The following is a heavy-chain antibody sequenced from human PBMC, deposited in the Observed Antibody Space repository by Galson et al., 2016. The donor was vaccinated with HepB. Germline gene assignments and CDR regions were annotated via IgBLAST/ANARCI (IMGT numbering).Heavy chain of an antibody. CDR1: GFTFTSYA. V-gene: IGHV3-23*01. J-gene: IGHJ3*02. CDR3: ARPPIVDATAAGAFDI. Sequence: SLSLSCAASGFTFTSYAMSWVRQAPGKGLDWVSSITGSGHSPYYADSVKGRFTISRDNSKNTLYLQMNSLRAEDTAVYYCARPPIVDATAAGAFDIWGQGTMVTVSS. D-gene: IGHD1-26*01. CDR2: ITGSGHSP.